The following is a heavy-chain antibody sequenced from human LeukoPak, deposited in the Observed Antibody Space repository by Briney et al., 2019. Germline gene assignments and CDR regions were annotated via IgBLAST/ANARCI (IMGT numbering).Heavy chain of an antibody. D-gene: IGHD3-3*01. CDR1: GGSISSSSYY. CDR2: IYYSGST. J-gene: IGHJ5*02. V-gene: IGHV4-39*01. Sequence: SETLSLTCTVSGGSISSSSYYWGWTRQPPGKVVEWIGSIYYSGSTYYNSSLKRPVTISVDTSKNQFFLKLSSVTAADTAVYYCARHWAQDYDFWSGQPVANWFDPCGQGTLVTVSS. CDR3: ARHWAQDYDFWSGQPVANWFDP.